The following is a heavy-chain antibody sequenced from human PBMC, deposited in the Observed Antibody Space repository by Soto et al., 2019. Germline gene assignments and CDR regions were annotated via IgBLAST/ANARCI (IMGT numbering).Heavy chain of an antibody. CDR1: GEGYARRS. CDR2: INPNSGGT. CDR3: ARALIRLLDWIIGNYYYGMDF. D-gene: IGHD3-3*01. V-gene: IGHV1-2*02. Sequence: ACGEGYARRSRQWPHHEKRQGLERMGWINPNSGGTKYAQKFQGRVTMTRDTSSRTVYMELSGLRSDDTAVYFCARALIRLLDWIIGNYYYGMDFRGQGTTVPVSS. J-gene: IGHJ6*02.